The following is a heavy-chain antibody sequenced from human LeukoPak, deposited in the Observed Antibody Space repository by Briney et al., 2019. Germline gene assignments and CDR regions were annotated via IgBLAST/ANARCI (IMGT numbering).Heavy chain of an antibody. CDR1: GFTFSSYG. J-gene: IGHJ4*02. D-gene: IGHD6-13*01. V-gene: IGHV3-30*03. Sequence: GGSLRLSCAASGFTFSSYGMHWVRQAPGKGLEWVAVISYDGSNRHYADSVKGRFTISRDNSKNTLYLLMNSLRAEDTAMYYCARDSEQQLVRAFDYWGQGTLVTVSS. CDR2: ISYDGSNR. CDR3: ARDSEQQLVRAFDY.